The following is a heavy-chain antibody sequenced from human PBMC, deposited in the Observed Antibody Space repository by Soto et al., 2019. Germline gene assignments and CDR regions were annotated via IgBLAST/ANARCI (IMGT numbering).Heavy chain of an antibody. Sequence: GGSLRLSCAASGFTFSYYYMSWIRQAPGKGLEWVSYISSSGSTIYYADSVKGRFTISRDNAKNSLYLQMNSLRAEDTAVYYCARYVTIFGVGYYMDVWGKGTTVTVSS. J-gene: IGHJ6*03. V-gene: IGHV3-11*01. CDR2: ISSSGSTI. D-gene: IGHD3-3*01. CDR1: GFTFSYYY. CDR3: ARYVTIFGVGYYMDV.